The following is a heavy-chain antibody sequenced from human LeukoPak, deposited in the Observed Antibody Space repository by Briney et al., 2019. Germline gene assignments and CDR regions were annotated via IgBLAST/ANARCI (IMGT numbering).Heavy chain of an antibody. J-gene: IGHJ4*02. V-gene: IGHV3-48*01. CDR1: GFTFSSYS. D-gene: IGHD3-22*01. CDR3: ARVWSSGYTKDY. Sequence: GGSLRLSCAAPGFTFSSYSIDWVRQAPGKGLEWLSYISSSSSTIYFADSVKGRFTISRDKAKSSAYLHMNSLRAEDTAVYYCARVWSSGYTKDYWGQGTLVTVS. CDR2: ISSSSSTI.